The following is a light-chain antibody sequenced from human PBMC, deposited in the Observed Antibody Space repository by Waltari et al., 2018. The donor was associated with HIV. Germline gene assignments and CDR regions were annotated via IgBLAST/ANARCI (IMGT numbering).Light chain of an antibody. CDR3: AVWDDSLNGWV. Sequence: QSVLTQPPSTSGTPGQRVTIPCSGSSSNIGSNTVNCYQQLPGTAPKLLIYSNNQRPSGVPDRFSGSKSGTSASLAISGLQSEDEADYYCAVWDDSLNGWVFGGGTKLTVL. CDR1: SSNIGSNT. J-gene: IGLJ2*01. CDR2: SNN. V-gene: IGLV1-44*01.